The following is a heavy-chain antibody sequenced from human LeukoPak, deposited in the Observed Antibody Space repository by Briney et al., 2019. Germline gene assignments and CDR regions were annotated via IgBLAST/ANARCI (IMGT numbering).Heavy chain of an antibody. V-gene: IGHV1-8*01. Sequence: ASVKVPCKAAGYTFTSHDINWVRQAAGQGLEWMGWMNPTSGYTGYAQKFQGRITLTRDTSISTAYMELSSLRSDDTAVYYCARMRGYSLGYWYLDVWGRGTLVSVSS. J-gene: IGHJ2*01. D-gene: IGHD5-18*01. CDR3: ARMRGYSLGYWYLDV. CDR1: GYTFTSHD. CDR2: MNPTSGYT.